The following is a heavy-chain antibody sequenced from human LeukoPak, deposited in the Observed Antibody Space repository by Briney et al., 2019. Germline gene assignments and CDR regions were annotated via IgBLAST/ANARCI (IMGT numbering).Heavy chain of an antibody. D-gene: IGHD3-22*01. CDR2: ISGSGGST. J-gene: IGHJ6*02. CDR1: GFTFSSYA. Sequence: PGGSLRLSCAASGFTFSSYAMSWVRQAPGKGLEWVSAISGSGGSTYYADSVKGRFTISRDNSKNTLYLQMNSLRAEDTAVYYCAKVAYYYDSSGYPGGMDVWGQGTTVTVSS. V-gene: IGHV3-23*01. CDR3: AKVAYYYDSSGYPGGMDV.